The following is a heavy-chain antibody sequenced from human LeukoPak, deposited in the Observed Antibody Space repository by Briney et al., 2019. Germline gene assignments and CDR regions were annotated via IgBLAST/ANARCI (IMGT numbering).Heavy chain of an antibody. J-gene: IGHJ3*02. V-gene: IGHV4-59*01. CDR3: ARGDVFDI. CDR2: SYYSGTS. CDR1: GDSISNYY. Sequence: SETLSLTCVVSGDSISNYYWSWIRQPPGKGLEWIGYSYYSGTSNYNPSLESRLTISVDTSKNQVYLRLRSVTAADTAVYYCARGDVFDIWGQGTLVTVSS.